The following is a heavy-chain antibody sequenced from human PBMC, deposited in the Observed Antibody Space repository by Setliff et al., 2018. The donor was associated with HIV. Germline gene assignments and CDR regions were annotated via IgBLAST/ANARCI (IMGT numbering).Heavy chain of an antibody. J-gene: IGHJ4*02. D-gene: IGHD3-10*01. V-gene: IGHV4-59*01. CDR3: ARGYRWFGEHYFDY. CDR2: IYYSGMT. CDR1: GGSISSYY. Sequence: PSETLSLTCSVSGGSISSYYWSWIRQPPGKGLEWIGDIYYSGMTNYNPSLQSRVTISLDTSKNQFSLKVNSVTAADTAVYYCARGYRWFGEHYFDYWGQGTLVTVSS.